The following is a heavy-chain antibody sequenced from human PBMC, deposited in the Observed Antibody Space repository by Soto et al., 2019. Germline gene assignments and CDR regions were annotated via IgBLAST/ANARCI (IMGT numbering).Heavy chain of an antibody. J-gene: IGHJ3*02. CDR1: GFTFSIYT. CDR3: AAHCTNGVCYSPDAFDI. D-gene: IGHD2-8*01. V-gene: IGHV3-21*01. CDR2: ISSSSSYI. Sequence: GGSLRLSCAASGFTFSIYTMNWVRHAPGKGLEWVSSISSSSSYIYYADSVKGRFTISRDNAKNSLYLQMTSTRAGAPAVYYCAAHCTNGVCYSPDAFDIWGERRMVTVSS.